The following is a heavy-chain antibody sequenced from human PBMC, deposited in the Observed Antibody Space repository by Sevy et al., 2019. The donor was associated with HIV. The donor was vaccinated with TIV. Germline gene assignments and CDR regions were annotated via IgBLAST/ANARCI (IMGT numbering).Heavy chain of an antibody. CDR2: IKRDGSEK. Sequence: GGSLRLSCAASGFTFSSYAMRWVRQAPGKGLEWVANIKRDGSEKYYVASVKGRFTISRDNAKNSLYLQMNSLRAEDTAVYYCARDCSSSTCLWGMDVWGQGTTVTVSS. CDR3: ARDCSSSTCLWGMDV. V-gene: IGHV3-7*03. J-gene: IGHJ6*02. CDR1: GFTFSSYA. D-gene: IGHD2-2*01.